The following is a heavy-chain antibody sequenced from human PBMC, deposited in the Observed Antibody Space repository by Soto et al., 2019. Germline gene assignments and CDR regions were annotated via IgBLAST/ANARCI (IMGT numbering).Heavy chain of an antibody. D-gene: IGHD2-8*01. Sequence: QVQLVESGGGVVQPGRSLRLSCAASGFTFSSYGMPWVRQAPGKGLEWVAVISYDGSNKYYADSVKGRFTISRDNSKNTLYLQMNSLRAEDTAVYYCAKEMGCTNGVCYFYYYGMDVWGQGTTVTVSS. J-gene: IGHJ6*02. CDR3: AKEMGCTNGVCYFYYYGMDV. CDR1: GFTFSSYG. V-gene: IGHV3-30*18. CDR2: ISYDGSNK.